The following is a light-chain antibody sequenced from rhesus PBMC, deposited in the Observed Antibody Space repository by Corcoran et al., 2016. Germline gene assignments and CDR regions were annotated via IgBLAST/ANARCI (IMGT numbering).Light chain of an antibody. J-gene: IGKJ3*01. CDR3: QQGYITPFT. V-gene: IGKV1-33*02. Sequence: DIQMSQSPSSLSASVGDKVTITCRASQGISNGIAWYQRKPGKAPQLLIYAASSLESGVPSRFSGSGAGTYFTLTISSLQPEDFATYSCQQGYITPFTFGPGTTLNIK. CDR1: QGISNG. CDR2: AAS.